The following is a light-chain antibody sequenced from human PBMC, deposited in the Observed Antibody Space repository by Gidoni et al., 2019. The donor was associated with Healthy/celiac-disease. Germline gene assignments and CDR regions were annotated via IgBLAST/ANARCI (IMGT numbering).Light chain of an antibody. V-gene: IGLV2-11*01. Sequence: QSALTQPRPVSGSPGQSVTISCTGTSSAVGGYNYVSWYQQHTGKAPKLMIYDVSKRPSGVPGRFSGSKSGNTASLTISGLQAEDEADYYCCSYAGSYTLVFGGGTKLTVL. J-gene: IGLJ2*01. CDR2: DVS. CDR1: SSAVGGYNY. CDR3: CSYAGSYTLV.